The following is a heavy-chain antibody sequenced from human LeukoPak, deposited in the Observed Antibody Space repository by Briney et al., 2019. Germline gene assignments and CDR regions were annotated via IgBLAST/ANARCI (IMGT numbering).Heavy chain of an antibody. J-gene: IGHJ4*02. CDR2: INRDGSEK. CDR1: GFTFSNFW. CDR3: AKGGQNYDFWRFDY. D-gene: IGHD3-3*01. V-gene: IGHV3-7*03. Sequence: PGGSLRLSCAASGFTFSNFWMMWVRQAPGKGLEWVANINRDGSEKNYVDSVKGRFTISRDNSKNTMYMQMNSLRAEDTAVYYCAKGGQNYDFWRFDYWGQGSLVTVSS.